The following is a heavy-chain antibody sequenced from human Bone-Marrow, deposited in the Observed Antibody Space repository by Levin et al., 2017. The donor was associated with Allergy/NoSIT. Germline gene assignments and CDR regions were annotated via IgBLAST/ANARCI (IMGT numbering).Heavy chain of an antibody. D-gene: IGHD5-12*01. V-gene: IGHV3-23*01. CDR1: GFTFSSYA. CDR3: ARYEDRGGYSYGRDIVATIIDY. J-gene: IGHJ4*02. CDR2: ISGSGGST. Sequence: GGSLRLSCAASGFTFSSYAMSWVRQAPGKGLEWVSAISGSGGSTYYADSVKGRFTISRDNSKNTLYLQMNSLRAEDTAVYYCARYEDRGGYSYGRDIVATIIDYWGQGTLVTVSS.